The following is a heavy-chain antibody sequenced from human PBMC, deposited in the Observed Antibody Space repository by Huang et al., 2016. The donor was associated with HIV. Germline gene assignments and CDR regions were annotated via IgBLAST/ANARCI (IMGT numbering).Heavy chain of an antibody. CDR3: ASQPGP. V-gene: IGHV3-7*01. J-gene: IGHJ5*02. CDR1: GFTFSNYW. Sequence: EVQLVESGGGLVHPGGSMRLSCAASGFTFSNYWMSWVRQAPGKGLEWVANIKQYGRETYYVDSVKGRFTSSRDNAKNSRDLQMNSLRAEDTAVYYCASQPGPWGQGTLVTVSS. CDR2: IKQYGRET.